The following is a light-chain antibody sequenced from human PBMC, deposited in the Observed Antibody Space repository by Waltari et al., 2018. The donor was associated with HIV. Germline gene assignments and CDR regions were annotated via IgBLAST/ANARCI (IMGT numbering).Light chain of an antibody. J-gene: IGLJ1*01. CDR1: SSNFGTNY. V-gene: IGLV1-47*01. CDR2: RDN. Sequence: QSVLTPPPSASAPPGQRVTLSCSRSSSNFGTNYVFWFQPIPRTAPHLLIFRDNERPSGGPDRFSGSRSGTSASLVISGLRSEDEAEYYCAAWDDSLDGFYVFGSGTRVTVL. CDR3: AAWDDSLDGFYV.